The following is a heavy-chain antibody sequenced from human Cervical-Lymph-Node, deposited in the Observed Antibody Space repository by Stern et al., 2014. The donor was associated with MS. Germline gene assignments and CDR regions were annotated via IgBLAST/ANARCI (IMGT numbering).Heavy chain of an antibody. CDR3: ARGNEGARYFDL. D-gene: IGHD1-26*01. CDR1: GGSISSHY. J-gene: IGHJ2*01. Sequence: QVQLQESGPGLVKPSENLSLTSTVYGGSISSHYWSWSRQPPGKGLERIWYIYYSGSTNYNPSLKSRVTISVDTSKNQFSLKLSSVTAADTAVYYCARGNEGARYFDLWGRGTLVTVSS. CDR2: IYYSGST. V-gene: IGHV4-59*11.